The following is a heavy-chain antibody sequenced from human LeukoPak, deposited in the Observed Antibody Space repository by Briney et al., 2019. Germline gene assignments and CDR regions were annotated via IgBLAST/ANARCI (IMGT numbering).Heavy chain of an antibody. CDR1: GFTFSSYW. Sequence: PGGSLRLSCAASGFTFSSYWMSWVRQAPGKGLEWVANIKQDGSEKYYVDSVKGRFTISRDNAKNSLYLQMNSLRAEDTAVYYCAREVYYDSSGYVYWGQGTLVTVSS. D-gene: IGHD3-22*01. V-gene: IGHV3-7*01. CDR3: AREVYYDSSGYVY. J-gene: IGHJ4*02. CDR2: IKQDGSEK.